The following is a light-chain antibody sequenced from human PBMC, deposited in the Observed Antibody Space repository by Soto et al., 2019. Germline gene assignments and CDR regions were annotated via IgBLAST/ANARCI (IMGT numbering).Light chain of an antibody. CDR2: EVS. Sequence: QSALTQPPSVSGSPGQSVTISCTGTSSDVGSYNRVSWYQQPPGTSPKLMIYEVSNRPSGVPDRFSGSKSGNTAPLTSSGLQAEDEADYYCNSYTSSNTYVFGTGTKVTVL. V-gene: IGLV2-18*02. CDR3: NSYTSSNTYV. J-gene: IGLJ1*01. CDR1: SSDVGSYNR.